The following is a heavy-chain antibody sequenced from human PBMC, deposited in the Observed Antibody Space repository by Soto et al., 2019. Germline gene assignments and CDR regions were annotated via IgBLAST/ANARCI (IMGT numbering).Heavy chain of an antibody. Sequence: QVQLVQSGAEVKKPGSSVKVSCKASGGTFSSYTISWVRQAPGQGLEWMGRIIPILGIANYAQKFPGRVTRNADKSTSTAYMELSRLRSEDTAVYYCATSGYCSGGSCFWFDPWGQGTLVTVSS. CDR2: IIPILGIA. V-gene: IGHV1-69*02. CDR3: ATSGYCSGGSCFWFDP. J-gene: IGHJ5*02. D-gene: IGHD2-15*01. CDR1: GGTFSSYT.